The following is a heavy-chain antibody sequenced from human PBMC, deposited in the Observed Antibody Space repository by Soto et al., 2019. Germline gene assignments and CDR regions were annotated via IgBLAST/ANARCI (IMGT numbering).Heavy chain of an antibody. CDR1: GYTFTIYG. CDR3: ARGADPLYINYAGNHYQYGMEG. D-gene: IGHD4-4*01. J-gene: IGHJ6*01. V-gene: IGHV1-18*01. CDR2: ISAYNGNA. Sequence: AXVKVSCQASGYTFTIYGISWVRQAPGQGLEWMGWISAYNGNANYAQKLQGRVTMTTDTSTSTAYMELRSLRSDDTAVYYCARGADPLYINYAGNHYQYGMEGWRHGTTVNVS.